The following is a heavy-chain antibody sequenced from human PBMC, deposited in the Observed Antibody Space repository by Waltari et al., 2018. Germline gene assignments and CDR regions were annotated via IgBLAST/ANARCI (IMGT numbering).Heavy chain of an antibody. J-gene: IGHJ4*02. CDR2: ISDSGDTT. CDR3: AKGGWLDD. CDR1: GFTFNTYT. Sequence: EVQLLESGGGLVQPGGSVRLSCAASGFTFNTYTRSWVRQAPGKGLEWVSAISDSGDTTYYADSVNGRFTISRDNSKNTLYLQLNSLGVEDTAVYSCAKGGWLDDWGQGTLVTVSS. D-gene: IGHD5-12*01. V-gene: IGHV3-23*01.